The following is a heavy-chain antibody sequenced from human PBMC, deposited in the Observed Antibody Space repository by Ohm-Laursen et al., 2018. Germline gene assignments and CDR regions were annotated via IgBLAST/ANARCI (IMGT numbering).Heavy chain of an antibody. Sequence: PSQTLSLTCTVSGGSISSYYWSWIRQPPGKGLEWIGYIYYSGSTNYNPSLKSRVTISVGTSKNQFSLKLSSVTAADTAVYYCARALGGYPISYYYGMDVWGQGTTVTVSS. CDR1: GGSISSYY. CDR2: IYYSGST. CDR3: ARALGGYPISYYYGMDV. V-gene: IGHV4-59*01. D-gene: IGHD7-27*01. J-gene: IGHJ6*02.